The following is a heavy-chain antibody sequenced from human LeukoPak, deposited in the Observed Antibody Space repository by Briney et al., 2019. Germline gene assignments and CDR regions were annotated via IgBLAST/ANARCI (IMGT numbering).Heavy chain of an antibody. D-gene: IGHD2-2*01. CDR3: ARGWGSTSSNYFDP. CDR2: IYGSGGT. J-gene: IGHJ5*02. Sequence: SQTLSLTCTVSGGSITSGNFYWSWIRQPAGEGLEWIGRIYGSGGTNYSPSLRSRVTISIDTSKNQFSLKLNSVTAADTAVYYCARGWGSTSSNYFDPWGQGTLVTVSS. CDR1: GGSITSGNFY. V-gene: IGHV4-61*02.